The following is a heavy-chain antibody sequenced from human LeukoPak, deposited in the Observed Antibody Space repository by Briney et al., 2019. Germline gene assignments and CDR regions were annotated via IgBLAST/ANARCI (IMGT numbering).Heavy chain of an antibody. V-gene: IGHV4-39*01. D-gene: IGHD3-9*01. CDR2: IYYSGST. CDR3: ARLWTYDILTGVFDP. J-gene: IGHJ5*02. Sequence: PSETLSLTCTVSGGSISSSSYYWGWIRQPPGKGLEWIGSIYYSGSTYYNPSLKSRVTISVDTSKNQFSLKLSSVPAAGTAVYYCARLWTYDILTGVFDPWGQGTLVTVSS. CDR1: GGSISSSSYY.